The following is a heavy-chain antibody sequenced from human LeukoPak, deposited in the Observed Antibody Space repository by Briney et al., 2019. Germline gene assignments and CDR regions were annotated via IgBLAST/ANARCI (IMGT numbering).Heavy chain of an antibody. D-gene: IGHD2/OR15-2a*01. CDR1: GFTFTSYA. V-gene: IGHV3-15*01. Sequence: GGSLRLSCAASGFTFTSYAMSWVRQAPGKGLEWVGRIKSKTDGGTTDYAAPVKGRFTISRDDSKNTLYLQMNSLKTEDTAVYYCTTDAPTYYFDYWGQGTLVTVSS. CDR2: IKSKTDGGTT. CDR3: TTDAPTYYFDY. J-gene: IGHJ4*02.